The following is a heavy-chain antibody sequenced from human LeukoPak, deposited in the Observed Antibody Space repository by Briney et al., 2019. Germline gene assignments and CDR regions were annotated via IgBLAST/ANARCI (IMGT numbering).Heavy chain of an antibody. V-gene: IGHV3-48*03. CDR3: VKSNSRYQPWTLDI. Sequence: GGSLRLSCAASGFTFSSYEMNWVRQAPGKGLEWVSYISSSGSTIYYADSVKGRFTISRDNAKNSLYLQMNSLRAEDTAVYYCVKSNSRYQPWTLDIWGRGTMVTVSS. CDR1: GFTFSSYE. CDR2: ISSSGSTI. D-gene: IGHD2-2*01. J-gene: IGHJ3*02.